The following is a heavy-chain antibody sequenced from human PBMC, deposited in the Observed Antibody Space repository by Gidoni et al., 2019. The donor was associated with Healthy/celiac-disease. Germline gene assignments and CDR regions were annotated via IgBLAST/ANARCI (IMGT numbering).Heavy chain of an antibody. CDR1: GGSISRGGYS. J-gene: IGHJ5*02. CDR2: IYHSGST. Sequence: QLQLQASGSGLVKPSQTLSLTCAVSGGSISRGGYSWSWIRQPPGKGLEWIGYIYHSGSTYYNPSLKSRVTISVDRSKNQFSLKLSSVTAADTAVYYCARDSYCSSTSCGFDPWGQGTLVTVSS. V-gene: IGHV4-30-2*01. D-gene: IGHD2-2*01. CDR3: ARDSYCSSTSCGFDP.